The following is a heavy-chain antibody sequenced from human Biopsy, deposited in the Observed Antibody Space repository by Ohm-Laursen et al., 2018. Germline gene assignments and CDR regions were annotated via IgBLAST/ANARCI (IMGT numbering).Heavy chain of an antibody. Sequence: GTLSLTCSVSGDSISDYYWSWIRQPPGRGLEWVGSIYYSGSTNYNPSLKSRVTISADTSKSQLSLHLTSVTAADTAVYYCASRGLVIASDYYFDDWGQGTLVTVSS. CDR2: IYYSGST. D-gene: IGHD3/OR15-3a*01. CDR1: GDSISDYY. J-gene: IGHJ4*02. CDR3: ASRGLVIASDYYFDD. V-gene: IGHV4-59*08.